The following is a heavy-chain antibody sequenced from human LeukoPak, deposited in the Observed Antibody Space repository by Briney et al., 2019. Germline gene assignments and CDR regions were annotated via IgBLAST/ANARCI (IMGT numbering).Heavy chain of an antibody. CDR3: AREAPRIVVVVAATQYYGMDV. D-gene: IGHD2-15*01. CDR1: GYTFTSYG. Sequence: ASVKVSCKASGYTFTSYGISWVRQAPGQGLEWMGWISAYNGNTNYAQKLQGRVTMTTDTSTSTAYMELRSLRSDDMAVYYCAREAPRIVVVVAATQYYGMDVWGQGTTVTVSS. CDR2: ISAYNGNT. V-gene: IGHV1-18*03. J-gene: IGHJ6*02.